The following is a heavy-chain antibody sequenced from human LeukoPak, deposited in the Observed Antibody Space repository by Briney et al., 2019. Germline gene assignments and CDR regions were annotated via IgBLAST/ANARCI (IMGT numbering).Heavy chain of an antibody. D-gene: IGHD3-10*01. V-gene: IGHV3-20*04. Sequence: RPGGSLRLSCAASGFTFDDYGMSWVRQAPGKWLEWVSGINWNGGSTGYADSVKGRFTISRDNAKNSLYLQMNSLRAEDTALYYCARDYYGSGSYESGFDYWGQGTLVTVSS. CDR3: ARDYYGSGSYESGFDY. CDR2: INWNGGST. CDR1: GFTFDDYG. J-gene: IGHJ4*02.